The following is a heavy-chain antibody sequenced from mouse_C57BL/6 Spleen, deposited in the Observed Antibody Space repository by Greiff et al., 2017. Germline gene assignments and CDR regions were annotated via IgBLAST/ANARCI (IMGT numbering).Heavy chain of an antibody. D-gene: IGHD2-3*01. Sequence: EVKLQESGGGLVQPGGSLSLSCAASGFTFTDYYMSWVRQPPGKALEWLGFIRNKANGYTTEYSASVKGRFTISRDNSQSILYLQMNALRAEDSATYYCARSGYYDWYFDVWGTGTTVTVSS. CDR3: ARSGYYDWYFDV. CDR1: GFTFTDYY. CDR2: IRNKANGYTT. J-gene: IGHJ1*03. V-gene: IGHV7-3*01.